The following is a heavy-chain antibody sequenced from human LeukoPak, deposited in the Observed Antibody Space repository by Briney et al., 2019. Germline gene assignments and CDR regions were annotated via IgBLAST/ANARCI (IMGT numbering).Heavy chain of an antibody. D-gene: IGHD2-21*02. V-gene: IGHV1-69*05. J-gene: IGHJ4*02. CDR2: IIPIFGTA. CDR3: ARGPRRDIVVVTAIRKRYYFDY. Sequence: ASVKVSCKASGGTFSSYAISWVRQAPGQGLEWMGGIIPIFGTANYAQKFQGRVTITRNTSISTAYMELSSLRSEDTAEYYCARGPRRDIVVVTAIRKRYYFDYWGQGTLVTVSS. CDR1: GGTFSSYA.